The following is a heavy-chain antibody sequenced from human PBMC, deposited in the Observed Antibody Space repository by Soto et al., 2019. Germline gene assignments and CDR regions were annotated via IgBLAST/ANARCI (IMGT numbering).Heavy chain of an antibody. V-gene: IGHV4-59*01. J-gene: IGHJ4*02. CDR3: ARDALEYSSSSYDY. D-gene: IGHD6-6*01. CDR2: IYYSGST. Sequence: PSETLSLTCTVSGGSISSYYWSWIRQPPGKGLEWIGYIYYSGSTNYNPSLKSRVTISVDTSKNQFSLKLSSVTAADTAVYYCARDALEYSSSSYDYWGQGTLVTVSS. CDR1: GGSISSYY.